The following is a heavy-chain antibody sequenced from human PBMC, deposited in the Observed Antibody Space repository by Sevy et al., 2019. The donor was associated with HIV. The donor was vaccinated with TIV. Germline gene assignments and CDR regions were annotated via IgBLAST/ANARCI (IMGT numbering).Heavy chain of an antibody. V-gene: IGHV3-23*01. Sequence: GGSLRLSCAASGFTFSIYAMSWVRQAPGKGLEWVSGISGGDGSTYYADSVKGRFTISRDNSKNTLHLQMNSLRVEDTAVCYCAKEIAVAATVVKEWGQGTLVTVSS. J-gene: IGHJ4*02. CDR1: GFTFSIYA. D-gene: IGHD6-19*01. CDR2: ISGGDGST. CDR3: AKEIAVAATVVKE.